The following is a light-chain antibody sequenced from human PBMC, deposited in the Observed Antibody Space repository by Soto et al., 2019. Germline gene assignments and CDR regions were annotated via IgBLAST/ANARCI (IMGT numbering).Light chain of an antibody. CDR2: TAS. V-gene: IGKV1-39*01. J-gene: IGKJ2*01. Sequence: DIQMTQSPSSLSASVGDRVTITCRASQSISSYLNWYQQKPGKAPKLLIYTASTLQSGVPSRFSGSGSGTDFTLTISRLQPEDFATYFCQQSVGPPPTFGQGTKLEIK. CDR1: QSISSY. CDR3: QQSVGPPPT.